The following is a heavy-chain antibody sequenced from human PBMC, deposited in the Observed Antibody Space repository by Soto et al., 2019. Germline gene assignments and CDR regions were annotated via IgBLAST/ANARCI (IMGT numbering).Heavy chain of an antibody. J-gene: IGHJ4*02. D-gene: IGHD3-10*01. CDR2: IYYSGST. Sequence: QVQLQESGPGLVKPSETLSLTCAVSGTSVSSYYWSWARQPPGKGLEWIGYIYYSGSTKYNPSLGGRVTISEGPSRTQISLRVRSLTASDTAVYYCARHRFGELSHSDYWGQGALVTVSS. CDR3: ARHRFGELSHSDY. V-gene: IGHV4-59*08. CDR1: GTSVSSYY.